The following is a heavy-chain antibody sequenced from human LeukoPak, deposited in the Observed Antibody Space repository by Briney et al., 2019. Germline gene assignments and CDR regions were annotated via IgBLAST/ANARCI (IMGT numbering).Heavy chain of an antibody. J-gene: IGHJ4*02. D-gene: IGHD1-26*01. CDR1: GFIFSSHW. Sequence: PGGSLRLSCAASGFIFSSHWMSWVRQAPGKGLEWVANINLEGTDKNYVDSVKGRFTISRDNAKNSLYLQMSSLRAGDSAMYYCARSGSYFSKWGQGTLVPVSS. CDR3: ARSGSYFSK. V-gene: IGHV3-7*01. CDR2: INLEGTDK.